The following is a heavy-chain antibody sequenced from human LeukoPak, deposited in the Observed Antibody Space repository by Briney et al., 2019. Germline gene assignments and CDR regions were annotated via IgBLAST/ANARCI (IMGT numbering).Heavy chain of an antibody. CDR2: IYTSGST. CDR3: ARSVGTYSSSWYRRFDY. V-gene: IGHV4-61*02. CDR1: GGSISSGSYY. J-gene: IGHJ4*02. D-gene: IGHD6-13*01. Sequence: PSETLSLTCTVSGGSISSGSYYWSWIRQPAGKGLEWIGRIYTSGSTNYNPSLKSRVTMSVDTSKNQFSLKLSSVTAADTAVYYCARSVGTYSSSWYRRFDYWGQGTLVTVSS.